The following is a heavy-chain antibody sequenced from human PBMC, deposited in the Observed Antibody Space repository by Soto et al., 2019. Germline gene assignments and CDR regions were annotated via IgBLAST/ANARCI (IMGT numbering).Heavy chain of an antibody. CDR2: FDPEDGET. CDR3: ATGAMLHNWFDP. Sequence: ASVKVSCKVSGYTLTELSMHWVRQAPGKGLEWMGGFDPEDGETIYAQKFQGRVTMTEDTSTDTAYMELSSLRSEDTAVYYCATGAMLHNWFDPWGQGTLVTVSS. CDR1: GYTLTELS. V-gene: IGHV1-24*01. J-gene: IGHJ5*02. D-gene: IGHD2-2*01.